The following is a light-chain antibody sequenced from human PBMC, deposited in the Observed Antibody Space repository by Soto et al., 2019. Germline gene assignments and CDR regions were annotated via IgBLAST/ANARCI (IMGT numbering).Light chain of an antibody. Sequence: DIQMTQSPSFVSASVGDRVTFTCRASQSISSWLAWYQQKPGEAPNLLIYGASHLQRGAPSRFSGSGSGTHFTLTISGLQPEDAATYYCQQANSFPPTFGQGTRLDIE. CDR3: QQANSFPPT. J-gene: IGKJ5*01. V-gene: IGKV1D-12*01. CDR2: GAS. CDR1: QSISSW.